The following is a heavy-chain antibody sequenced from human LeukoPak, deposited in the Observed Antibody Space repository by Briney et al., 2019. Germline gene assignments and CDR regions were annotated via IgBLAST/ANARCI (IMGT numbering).Heavy chain of an antibody. D-gene: IGHD1-7*01. CDR3: AKTTRASIRSAFDI. CDR2: TSHSGTT. Sequence: SETLSLTCTVSGGSITTSSYYWGWVRQPPGKGLEWIGCTSHSGTTFYSPSLRSRVSISVDTSNSQFSLKLSSMTATDTAVYYCAKTTRASIRSAFDIWGEGTLVTVAS. J-gene: IGHJ3*02. CDR1: GGSITTSSYY. V-gene: IGHV4-39*01.